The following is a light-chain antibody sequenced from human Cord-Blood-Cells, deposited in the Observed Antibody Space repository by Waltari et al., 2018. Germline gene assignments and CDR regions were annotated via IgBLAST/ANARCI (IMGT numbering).Light chain of an antibody. Sequence: DIQMTQSPSALSASVGDRVTITCQASQDISNYLNWYQQKPGKAPKLLIYDASNFETWVPSWFSGSGSGTDFTFTISSLQPEDIATYYCQQYDNLLSITFGQGTRLEIK. CDR2: DAS. CDR3: QQYDNLLSIT. V-gene: IGKV1-33*01. CDR1: QDISNY. J-gene: IGKJ5*01.